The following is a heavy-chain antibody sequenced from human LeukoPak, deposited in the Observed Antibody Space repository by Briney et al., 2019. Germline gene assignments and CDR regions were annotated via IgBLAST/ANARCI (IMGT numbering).Heavy chain of an antibody. D-gene: IGHD3-9*01. CDR2: ISQSGADV. Sequence: GGSLTLSCAASGFTFSDYSMNWIRQAPGKGLEYIAYISQSGADVSYADSVKGRFTVSRDNAKNSVFLQMNSLTAEDTAVYYCASVARLLADWGQGTLVTVSS. V-gene: IGHV3-11*01. CDR1: GFTFSDYS. J-gene: IGHJ4*02. CDR3: ASVARLLAD.